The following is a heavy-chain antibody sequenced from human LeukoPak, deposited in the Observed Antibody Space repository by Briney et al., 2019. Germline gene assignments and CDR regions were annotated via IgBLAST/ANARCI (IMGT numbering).Heavy chain of an antibody. V-gene: IGHV4-61*02. Sequence: PSETLSLTCTVSGGSISSGSYCWSWIRQPAGKGLEWIGRIYTSGSTNYNPSLKSRLTISPDTSKNQFSLKLTSVTAADTAVYYCTREVRSAWASFDPWGQGTLVIVSS. D-gene: IGHD1-26*01. CDR2: IYTSGST. J-gene: IGHJ5*02. CDR3: TREVRSAWASFDP. CDR1: GGSISSGSYC.